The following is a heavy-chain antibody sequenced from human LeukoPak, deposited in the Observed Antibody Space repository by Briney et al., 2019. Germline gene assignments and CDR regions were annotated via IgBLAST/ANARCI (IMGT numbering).Heavy chain of an antibody. CDR1: GGSISSYY. Sequence: PPETLSLTCTVSGGSISSYYWSWIRQPPGQGLEWIGYIYYSGSTNYNPSLKSRVTISVDTSKNQFSLKLSSVTAADTAVYYCARAYDYVWGSYRSENWFDPWGQGTLVTVSS. CDR3: ARAYDYVWGSYRSENWFDP. V-gene: IGHV4-59*01. J-gene: IGHJ5*02. CDR2: IYYSGST. D-gene: IGHD3-16*02.